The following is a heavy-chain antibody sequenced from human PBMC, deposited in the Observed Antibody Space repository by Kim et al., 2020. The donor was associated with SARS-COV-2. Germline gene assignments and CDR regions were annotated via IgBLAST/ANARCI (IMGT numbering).Heavy chain of an antibody. CDR1: GYTFTGYY. J-gene: IGHJ3*02. V-gene: IGHV1-2*02. CDR2: INPNSGGT. Sequence: ASVKVSCKASGYTFTGYYMHWVRQAPGQGLEWMGWINPNSGGTNYAQKFQGRVTMTRDTSISTAYMEMSRLRCDDTAVYYCARDQVPMVRGVRSAFDIWSQGTMVTVPS. D-gene: IGHD3-10*01. CDR3: ARDQVPMVRGVRSAFDI.